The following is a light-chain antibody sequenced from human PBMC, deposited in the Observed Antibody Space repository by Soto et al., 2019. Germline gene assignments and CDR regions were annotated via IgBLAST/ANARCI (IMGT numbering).Light chain of an antibody. V-gene: IGKV1-39*01. CDR3: QQSYSAPTT. J-gene: IGKJ4*01. Sequence: DIQITQSPSSLSASVGDRVTITCRASETISNYLNWYQQKSGQAPKLLIYAAASLQSGVPSRFSGSGSGTDFTLTITTLQPEDFATYYCQQSYSAPTTFGGGTKVDIK. CDR1: ETISNY. CDR2: AAA.